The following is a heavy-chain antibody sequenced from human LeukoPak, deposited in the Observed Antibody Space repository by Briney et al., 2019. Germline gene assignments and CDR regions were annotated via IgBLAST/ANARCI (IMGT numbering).Heavy chain of an antibody. V-gene: IGHV1-8*01. CDR3: ALSDQLHQSSDAFDI. CDR2: MNPNSGNT. D-gene: IGHD2-2*01. J-gene: IGHJ3*02. CDR1: GYTFTSYD. Sequence: ASVKVSCKASGYTFTSYDIDWVRQATGQGLEWMGWMNPNSGNTGYAQKFQGRVTMTRNTTISTAYMELSSLRSEDTAVYYCALSDQLHQSSDAFDIWGQGTLVTVSS.